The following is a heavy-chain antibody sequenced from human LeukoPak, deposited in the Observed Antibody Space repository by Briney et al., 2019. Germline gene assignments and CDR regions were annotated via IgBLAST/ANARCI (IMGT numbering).Heavy chain of an antibody. D-gene: IGHD3-3*01. J-gene: IGHJ4*02. CDR2: IYFSGST. CDR3: ARSYDTNFDY. Sequence: PSETLSLTCTVSGGSIRSYYWSWLRQPPGKGLEWIGYIYFSGSTSYNPSLKSRVTISVDRSKNQFSLKLSSVAAAHTAVYYCARSYDTNFDYWGLGTLVTVS. CDR1: GGSIRSYY. V-gene: IGHV4-59*01.